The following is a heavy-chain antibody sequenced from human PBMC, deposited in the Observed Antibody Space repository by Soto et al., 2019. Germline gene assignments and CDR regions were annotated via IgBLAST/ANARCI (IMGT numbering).Heavy chain of an antibody. V-gene: IGHV3-74*01. CDR2: INSDGSST. D-gene: IGHD5-12*01. Sequence: GGSLRLSCAASGFTFSSYWMHWVRQAPGKGLVWVSRINSDGSSTSYADSVKGRFTISRDNAKNTLYLQMNSLRAEDTAVYYCPRDGLIEYSGYDYSFDSWGKETLVTLPS. J-gene: IGHJ4*02. CDR1: GFTFSSYW. CDR3: PRDGLIEYSGYDYSFDS.